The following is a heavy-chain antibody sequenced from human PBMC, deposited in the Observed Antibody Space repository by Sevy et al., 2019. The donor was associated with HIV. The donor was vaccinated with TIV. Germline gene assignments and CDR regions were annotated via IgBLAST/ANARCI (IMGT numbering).Heavy chain of an antibody. Sequence: GGSLRLSCAASGFTFSSYAMSWVRQAPGKGLEWVSALSGSGGSTYYADSVKGRFTISRDNSKNTLFLQMNSLRADDTAVYYCASAIDYDSSGYDYNFDYWGQGTLVTVS. CDR2: LSGSGGST. V-gene: IGHV3-23*01. CDR3: ASAIDYDSSGYDYNFDY. J-gene: IGHJ4*02. D-gene: IGHD3-22*01. CDR1: GFTFSSYA.